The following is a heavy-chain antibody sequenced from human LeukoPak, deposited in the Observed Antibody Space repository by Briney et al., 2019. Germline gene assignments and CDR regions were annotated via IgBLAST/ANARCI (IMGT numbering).Heavy chain of an antibody. D-gene: IGHD3-22*01. J-gene: IGHJ6*04. CDR3: ARAYYYDSTLALDV. CDR1: GGSISSYY. V-gene: IGHV4-59*01. Sequence: SETLSLTCTVSGGSISSYYWSWIRQPPGKGLEWIGYIYYSGSTNYNPSLKSRVTISVDTSKNQFSLKLSSVTAADTAVYYCARAYYYDSTLALDVWGKGTTVTVSS. CDR2: IYYSGST.